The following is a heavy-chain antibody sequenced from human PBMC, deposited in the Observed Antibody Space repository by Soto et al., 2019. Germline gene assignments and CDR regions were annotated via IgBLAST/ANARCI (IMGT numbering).Heavy chain of an antibody. CDR2: IKPTTRSA. CDR3: ARSATGGFNH. Sequence: QVQLVQSGAEVKKLGASVKVSCKASGYNFTKYHMHWVRQAPGQGLAWMGIIKPTTRSAGYAQKSQGRLTMTKGTGTRTGYMELSTLICEGTAVYSCARSATGGFNHWGHGPLVTVSS. D-gene: IGHD2-15*01. J-gene: IGHJ4*01. CDR1: GYNFTKYH. V-gene: IGHV1-46*01.